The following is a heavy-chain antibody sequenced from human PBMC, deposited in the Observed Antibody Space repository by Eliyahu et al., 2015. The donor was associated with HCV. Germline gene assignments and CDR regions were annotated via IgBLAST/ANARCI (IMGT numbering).Heavy chain of an antibody. CDR1: XFXFDDYA. D-gene: IGHD2/OR15-2a*01. Sequence: EVQLVESGGXLVQPGRSLRXACAASXFXFDDYAMPWVRQAPGKGLEWVSGISWNSGTIAYADSVKGRFTVSRDNANNSLYLQMNSLRAEDTALYYCAKAPTSSTLWWFDPWGQGTLVTVSS. CDR2: ISWNSGTI. J-gene: IGHJ5*02. V-gene: IGHV3-9*01. CDR3: AKAPTSSTLWWFDP.